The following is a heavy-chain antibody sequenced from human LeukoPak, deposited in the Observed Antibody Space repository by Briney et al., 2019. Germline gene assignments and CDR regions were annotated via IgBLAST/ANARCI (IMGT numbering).Heavy chain of an antibody. V-gene: IGHV4-59*01. Sequence: SETLSLTCTVSGGSISSYYWSWIRQPPGKGLEWIGYIYYSGSTNYNPSLKSRVTISVDTSKNQFSLKLSSVIAADTAVYYCARVPTYYDFWSGYYTGSWFDPWGQGTLVTVSS. D-gene: IGHD3-3*01. J-gene: IGHJ5*02. CDR2: IYYSGST. CDR3: ARVPTYYDFWSGYYTGSWFDP. CDR1: GGSISSYY.